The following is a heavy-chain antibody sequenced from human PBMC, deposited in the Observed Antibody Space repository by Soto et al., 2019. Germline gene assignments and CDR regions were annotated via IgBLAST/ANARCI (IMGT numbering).Heavy chain of an antibody. V-gene: IGHV3-7*02. J-gene: IGHJ4*02. CDR2: IKQDGSEK. Sequence: GGSLRLSCAASGFTFSSYWMSWVRQAPGKGLEWVANIKQDGSEKYYVDSVKGRFTISRDNAKNSLYLQMNSLRAEDTAVYYCSCALLHKALVVIDFDYWGQGTLVTVSS. CDR1: GFTFSSYW. D-gene: IGHD3-22*01. CDR3: SCALLHKALVVIDFDY.